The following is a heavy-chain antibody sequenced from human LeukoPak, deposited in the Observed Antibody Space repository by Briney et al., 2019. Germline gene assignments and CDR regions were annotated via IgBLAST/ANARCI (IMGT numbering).Heavy chain of an antibody. D-gene: IGHD1-1*01. V-gene: IGHV3-74*01. CDR1: GFTFSSYW. CDR3: ARALSLSHYWIDRGLYFDY. J-gene: IGHJ4*02. Sequence: GGSLRLSCAASGFTFSSYWMHWVRHAPGKGLVWVSRINSDGSSTSYADSVKGRFTISRDNAKNTLYLQMNSLRAEDTAVYYCARALSLSHYWIDRGLYFDYWGQGTLVTVSS. CDR2: INSDGSST.